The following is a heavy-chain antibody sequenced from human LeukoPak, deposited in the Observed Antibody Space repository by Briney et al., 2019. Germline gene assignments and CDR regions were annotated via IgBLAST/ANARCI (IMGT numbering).Heavy chain of an antibody. CDR1: GFTFSSYA. J-gene: IGHJ6*04. Sequence: PGGSLRLSCAASGFTFSSYAMSWVRQAPGKGLEWVSAISGSGGSTYYADSAQGRVTISRDNSKNTLYLQMNSLRAEDTAVYYCAKSPSVYYYSGMDVCGKGATVTVSS. CDR3: AKSPSVYYYSGMDV. CDR2: ISGSGGST. V-gene: IGHV3-23*01.